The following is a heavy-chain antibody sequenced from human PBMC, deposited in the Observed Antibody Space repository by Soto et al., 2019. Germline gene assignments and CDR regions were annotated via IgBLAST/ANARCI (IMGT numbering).Heavy chain of an antibody. CDR2: IDPSDSYT. D-gene: IGHD3-22*01. J-gene: IGHJ6*02. CDR1: GYSFTSYW. V-gene: IGHV5-10-1*01. Sequence: HGESLKISCKGSGYSFTSYWISWVRQMPGKGLEWMGRIDPSDSYTNYSPSFQGHVTISADKSISTAYLQWSSLKASDTAMYYCARLYYYDSRAYYYYYYGMDVWGQGTAVTVSS. CDR3: ARLYYYDSRAYYYYYYGMDV.